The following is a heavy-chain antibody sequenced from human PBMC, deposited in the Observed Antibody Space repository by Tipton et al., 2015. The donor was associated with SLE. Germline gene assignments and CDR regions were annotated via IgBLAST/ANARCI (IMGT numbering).Heavy chain of an antibody. D-gene: IGHD6-13*01. Sequence: SLRLSCAASGFTFSHHGMHWVRQAPGKGLEWVSVISANGGTYTYYADSVKGRFTISRDNSKNTLFLEMNSLRADDTAVYYCAKETLDSTSWSVYYYYGMDVWGQGTTVTVSS. CDR3: AKETLDSTSWSVYYYYGMDV. V-gene: IGHV3-23*01. CDR2: ISANGGTYT. J-gene: IGHJ6*02. CDR1: GFTFSHHG.